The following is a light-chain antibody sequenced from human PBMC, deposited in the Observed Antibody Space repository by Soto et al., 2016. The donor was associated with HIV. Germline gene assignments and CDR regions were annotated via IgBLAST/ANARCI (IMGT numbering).Light chain of an antibody. CDR1: QAINSR. CDR3: HQTDSFPFT. V-gene: IGKV1-12*01. J-gene: IGKJ3*01. Sequence: DIQMTQSPSSVSASVGDRVTITCRASQAINSRLAWYQQNPGKAPEVLITATYTLQDGVPSRFSGSASGGTGTDFTLTIDSLQPEDFATYYCHQTDSFPFTFGPGTKVNV. CDR2: ATY.